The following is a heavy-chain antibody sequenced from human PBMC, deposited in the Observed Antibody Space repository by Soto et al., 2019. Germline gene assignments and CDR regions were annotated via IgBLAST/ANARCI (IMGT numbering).Heavy chain of an antibody. V-gene: IGHV1-18*01. J-gene: IGHJ4*02. CDR3: ARGLWDLPI. CDR1: GYIFTSYG. CDR2: ISAYKGDT. D-gene: IGHD2-21*01. Sequence: QVQLVQSGPEVKKPGASVKVSCKASGYIFTSYGISWVRQAPGQGLEWMGWISAYKGDTHYAQKFQGRGTMTTDASTTTAYMELRSLRSDDTAVYYCARGLWDLPIWGQGTLVTVSS.